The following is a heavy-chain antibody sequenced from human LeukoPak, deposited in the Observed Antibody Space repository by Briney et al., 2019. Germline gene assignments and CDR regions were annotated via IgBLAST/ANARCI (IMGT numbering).Heavy chain of an antibody. J-gene: IGHJ3*02. Sequence: ASVKVSCKASDYTFTSYGISWVRQAPGQGLEWMGWISGYNGNTKYAQKVQGRVTMTTDTSTSTAYMELRSLRSDDTAVYHCARSGWGNRQAFDIWGQGTMVTVSS. V-gene: IGHV1-18*01. CDR1: DYTFTSYG. CDR2: ISGYNGNT. D-gene: IGHD6-19*01. CDR3: ARSGWGNRQAFDI.